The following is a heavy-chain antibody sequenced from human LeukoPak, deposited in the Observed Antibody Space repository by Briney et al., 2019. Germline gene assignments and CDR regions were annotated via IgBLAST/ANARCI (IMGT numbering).Heavy chain of an antibody. CDR3: AKASVTTAVLFDS. D-gene: IGHD4-17*01. CDR2: MSNTGIT. V-gene: IGHV4-59*01. CDR1: GGSISSYF. Sequence: PSETLSLTCTVSGGSISSYFWNWIRQPPGQGLEWIGYMSNTGITKYNPSLKNRVTISADTSKNQFSLILNSVTAADTAVYYCAKASVTTAVLFDSWGQGTLVAVSS. J-gene: IGHJ4*02.